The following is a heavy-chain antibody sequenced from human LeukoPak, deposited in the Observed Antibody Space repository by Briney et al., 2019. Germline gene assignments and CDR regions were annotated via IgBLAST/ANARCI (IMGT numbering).Heavy chain of an antibody. CDR2: IIPIFGTA. Sequence: ASVKVSCKASGGTFSSYAISWVRQAPGQGLEWMGGIIPIFGTANYAQKFQGRVTITADESTSTAYMELSSLRSEDTAVYYCARDRVRNTIAVIANDYWGQGTLVTVSS. CDR1: GGTFSSYA. D-gene: IGHD6-19*01. CDR3: ARDRVRNTIAVIANDY. V-gene: IGHV1-69*01. J-gene: IGHJ4*02.